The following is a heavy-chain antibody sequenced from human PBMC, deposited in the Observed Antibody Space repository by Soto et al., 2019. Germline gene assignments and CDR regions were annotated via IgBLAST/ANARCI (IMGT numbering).Heavy chain of an antibody. CDR1: GATFSGYA. J-gene: IGHJ4*02. D-gene: IGHD6-19*01. CDR2: IVPIFETL. Sequence: QVQLVQSGAEVKKPGSSVKVSCKASGATFSGYAINWVRQAPGQGLEWLGRIVPIFETLNYAERFQGRVAITADESTTTVYMELTILTHEDTAVYYCVVMGNVAVSNPRSFDYWGQGTQVTVSS. CDR3: VVMGNVAVSNPRSFDY. V-gene: IGHV1-69*18.